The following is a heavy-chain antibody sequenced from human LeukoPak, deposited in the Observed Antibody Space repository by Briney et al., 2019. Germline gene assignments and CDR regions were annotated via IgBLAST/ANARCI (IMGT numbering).Heavy chain of an antibody. CDR3: ARGRDSSGWHVADY. V-gene: IGHV1-18*01. CDR2: ISPNNGNT. J-gene: IGHJ4*02. D-gene: IGHD6-19*01. Sequence: ASVKVSCKASGYTFRSYDITWVRQAPGQGLEWMGWISPNNGNTNYAQKFQGRVTMTTDKRTSTAYMEMRSLTTDDPAVYYCARGRDSSGWHVADYWGQGTLVTVSS. CDR1: GYTFRSYD.